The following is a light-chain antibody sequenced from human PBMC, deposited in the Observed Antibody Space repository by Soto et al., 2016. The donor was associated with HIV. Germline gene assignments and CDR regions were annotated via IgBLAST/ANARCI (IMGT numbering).Light chain of an antibody. J-gene: IGLJ2*01. CDR1: NIGSKS. V-gene: IGLV3-21*03. CDR3: QVWDSSTNHVI. Sequence: SYVLTQSPSVSVAPGKTARIACGGNNIGSKSVHWYQQKPGQAPVLVVYDDSDRPSGIPERFSGSNSGNSATLTISRVEAGDEADYFCQVWDSSTNHVIFGGGTKLTV. CDR2: DDS.